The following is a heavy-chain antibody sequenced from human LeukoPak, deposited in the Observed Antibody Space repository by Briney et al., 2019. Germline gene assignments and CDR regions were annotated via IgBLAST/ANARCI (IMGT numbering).Heavy chain of an antibody. CDR2: ITPTGGST. J-gene: IGHJ4*02. V-gene: IGHV1-46*01. CDR1: GDTLTRYY. CDR3: ARGIAAVY. Sequence: PKASVKVSCKASGDTLTRYYIHWVRQAPGQGPEWMGIITPTGGSTSYAQKFQGRVTMTRDTSISTVYMELSRLRSDDSAVYYCARGIAAVYWGQGTLVTVSS. D-gene: IGHD6-13*01.